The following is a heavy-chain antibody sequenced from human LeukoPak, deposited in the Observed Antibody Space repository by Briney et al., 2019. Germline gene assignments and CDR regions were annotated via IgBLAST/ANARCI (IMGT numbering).Heavy chain of an antibody. Sequence: GGSLRLSCAASGFTFSSYAMHWVRQAPGKGLEWVAVISYDGSNKYYADSVKGRFTISRDNSKNTLYLHMNSLRAEDTAAYYCARVVVISDFWSGYPTGLYYYYYGMDVWGQGTTVTVSS. V-gene: IGHV3-30-3*01. CDR2: ISYDGSNK. CDR3: ARVVVISDFWSGYPTGLYYYYYGMDV. J-gene: IGHJ6*02. CDR1: GFTFSSYA. D-gene: IGHD3-3*01.